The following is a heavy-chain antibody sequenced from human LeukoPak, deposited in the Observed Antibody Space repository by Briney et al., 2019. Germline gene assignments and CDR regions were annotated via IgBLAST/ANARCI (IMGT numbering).Heavy chain of an antibody. J-gene: IGHJ6*03. Sequence: GGSLRLSCAASGFTFSSYWMHWVRQAPGKGLVWVSRINSDGSSTSYADSVKGRFTISRDNAKNTLYLQMNSLKTEDTAVYYCTTDRFRYYDILTGYYMPYYYYYMDVWGKGTTVTVSS. CDR2: INSDGSST. V-gene: IGHV3-74*01. CDR3: TTDRFRYYDILTGYYMPYYYYYMDV. D-gene: IGHD3-9*01. CDR1: GFTFSSYW.